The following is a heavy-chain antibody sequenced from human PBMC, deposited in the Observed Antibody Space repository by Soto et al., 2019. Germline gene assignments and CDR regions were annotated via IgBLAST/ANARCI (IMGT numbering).Heavy chain of an antibody. CDR2: IYSGGST. Sequence: GGSLRLSCAASGSTVSSNYMSWVRQAPGKGLEWVSVIYSGGSTYYADSVKGRFTISRDNSKNTLYLQMNSLRAEDTAVYYCARGYSSSWLGAFDIWGQGTMVTVSS. J-gene: IGHJ3*02. CDR1: GSTVSSNY. V-gene: IGHV3-53*01. CDR3: ARGYSSSWLGAFDI. D-gene: IGHD6-13*01.